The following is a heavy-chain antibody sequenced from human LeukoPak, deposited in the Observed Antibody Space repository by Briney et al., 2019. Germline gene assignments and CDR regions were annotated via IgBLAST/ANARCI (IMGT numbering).Heavy chain of an antibody. V-gene: IGHV3-15*01. CDR2: IKSKTDGGTT. CDR1: GFTFSNAW. CDR3: TTGPYDYGSGTYYH. Sequence: GGSLKLSCAASGFTFSNAWMSWVRQAPGKGLEWVGRIKSKTDGGTTDYAAPVKGRFTISRDDSKNTLYVQMNSLKTEDTAVYYCTTGPYDYGSGTYYHWGQGTLVTVSS. J-gene: IGHJ4*02. D-gene: IGHD3-10*01.